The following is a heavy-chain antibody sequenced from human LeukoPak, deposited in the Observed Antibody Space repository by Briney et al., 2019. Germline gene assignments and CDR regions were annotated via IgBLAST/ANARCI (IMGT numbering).Heavy chain of an antibody. V-gene: IGHV5-51*01. D-gene: IGHD1-26*01. Sequence: GESLKISCKGSGYSFTTYWIAWVRQMPGRGLEWMGIISPDDSEIRYSPSFRGQVTISADKSTSTAHLQWSRLRASDTAIYYCARHEGSGSYYSYWGQGTLVTVSS. CDR1: GYSFTTYW. CDR2: ISPDDSEI. CDR3: ARHEGSGSYYSY. J-gene: IGHJ4*02.